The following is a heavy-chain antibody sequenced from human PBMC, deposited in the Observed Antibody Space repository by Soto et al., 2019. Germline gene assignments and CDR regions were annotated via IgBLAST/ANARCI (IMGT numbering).Heavy chain of an antibody. V-gene: IGHV4-59*01. CDR2: IYYSGST. J-gene: IGHJ4*02. D-gene: IGHD1-26*01. CDR3: ARLEAWGAAYYYFDY. Sequence: SETLSLTCTVSGGSISSYYWSWIRQPPGKGLEWIGNIYYSGSTNYNPSLKSRVTMSVDTSKNQFSLKLTSVTAADTAVYYCARLEAWGAAYYYFDYWGQETLVTVSS. CDR1: GGSISSYY.